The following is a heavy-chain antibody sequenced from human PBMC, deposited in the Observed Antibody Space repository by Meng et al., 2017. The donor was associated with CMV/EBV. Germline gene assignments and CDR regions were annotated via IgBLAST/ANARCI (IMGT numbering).Heavy chain of an antibody. CDR1: GGSFSGYY. CDR3: ARGHPVYDYVWGSYPTPLGYFDY. D-gene: IGHD3-16*02. V-gene: IGHV4-34*01. J-gene: IGHJ4*02. Sequence: SETLSLTCAVYGGSFSGYYWSWIRQPPGKGLEWIGEINHSGSTNYNLSLKSRVTISVDTSKNQFSLKLSSVTAADTAVYYCARGHPVYDYVWGSYPTPLGYFDYWGQGTLVTVSS. CDR2: INHSGST.